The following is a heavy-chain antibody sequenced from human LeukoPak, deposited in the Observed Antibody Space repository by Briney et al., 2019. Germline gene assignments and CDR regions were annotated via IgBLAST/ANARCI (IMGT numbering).Heavy chain of an antibody. J-gene: IGHJ3*02. CDR1: GFTFSSYA. CDR3: ARDRFPPASSGLDAFDI. D-gene: IGHD6-19*01. CDR2: ISYDGSNK. Sequence: PGGSLRLSCAASGFTFSSYAMHWVRQAPGKGLEWVAVISYDGSNKYYADSVKGRFTISRDNSKNTLYLQMNSLRAEDTAVYYCARDRFPPASSGLDAFDIWGQGTMVTVSS. V-gene: IGHV3-30-3*01.